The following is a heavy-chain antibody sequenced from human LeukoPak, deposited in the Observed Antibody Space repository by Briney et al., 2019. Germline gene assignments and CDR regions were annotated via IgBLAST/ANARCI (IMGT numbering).Heavy chain of an antibody. J-gene: IGHJ2*01. V-gene: IGHV4-30-2*01. CDR3: ARDRGSYYDSSGLSYFDL. D-gene: IGHD3-22*01. Sequence: PSETLSLTCTVSGGSISDYYWTWIRQPPGKGLEWIGYIYHSGSTYYNPSLKSRVTISVDRSKNQFSLKLSSVTAADTAVYYCARDRGSYYDSSGLSYFDLWGRGTLVTVSS. CDR2: IYHSGST. CDR1: GGSISDYY.